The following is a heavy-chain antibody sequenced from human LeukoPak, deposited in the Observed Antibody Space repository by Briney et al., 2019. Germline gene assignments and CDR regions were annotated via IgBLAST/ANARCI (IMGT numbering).Heavy chain of an antibody. D-gene: IGHD1-26*01. CDR2: IIPIFGTA. V-gene: IGHV1-69*05. J-gene: IGHJ4*02. CDR1: GGTFSSYA. CDR3: ARSNQGSYGVYYFDY. Sequence: SVKVSCKASGGTFSSYAISWVRQAPGQGLEWMGRIIPIFGTANYAQKFQGRVTITTDESTSTAYMELSSLRSEDTAVYYCARSNQGSYGVYYFDYWGQGTLVTDSS.